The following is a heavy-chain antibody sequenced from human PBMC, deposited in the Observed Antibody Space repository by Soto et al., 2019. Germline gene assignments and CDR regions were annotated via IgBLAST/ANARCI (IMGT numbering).Heavy chain of an antibody. CDR1: GGSISSSSYY. CDR3: ARRAIAAADTSVGNSYYYYGMDV. D-gene: IGHD6-13*01. V-gene: IGHV4-39*01. Sequence: QLQLQESGPGLVKPSETLSLTCTVSGGSISSSSYYWGWIRQPPGKGLEWIGSIYYSGSTYYNPSLKGRVTISVDTSKNQFSLKLSSVTAADTAVYYCARRAIAAADTSVGNSYYYYGMDVWGQGTTVTVSS. J-gene: IGHJ6*02. CDR2: IYYSGST.